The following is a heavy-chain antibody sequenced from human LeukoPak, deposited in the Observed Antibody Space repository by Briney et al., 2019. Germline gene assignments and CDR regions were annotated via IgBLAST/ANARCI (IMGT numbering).Heavy chain of an antibody. D-gene: IGHD4-17*01. Sequence: ASVKVSCKASGYTFTGYYMHWVRQAPGQGLEWMGWINPNSGGTNYAQKFQGRVTMTRDTSISTAYMELSRLRSDDTAVYYCARDRLGATVTKPVNWFDPWGQGTLVTVSS. V-gene: IGHV1-2*02. J-gene: IGHJ5*02. CDR1: GYTFTGYY. CDR2: INPNSGGT. CDR3: ARDRLGATVTKPVNWFDP.